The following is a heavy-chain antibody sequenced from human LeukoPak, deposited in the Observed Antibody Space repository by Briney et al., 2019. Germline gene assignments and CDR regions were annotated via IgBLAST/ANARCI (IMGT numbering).Heavy chain of an antibody. Sequence: ASVKVSCKASGYTFTGYYMHWVRQAPGQGLEWMGRINPNSGGTNYAQKFQGRVTMTRDTSISTAYMELSRLRSDDTAVYYCARYWASRSYVYFDYWGQGTLVTVSS. CDR3: ARYWASRSYVYFDY. CDR1: GYTFTGYY. J-gene: IGHJ4*02. D-gene: IGHD1-26*01. V-gene: IGHV1-2*06. CDR2: INPNSGGT.